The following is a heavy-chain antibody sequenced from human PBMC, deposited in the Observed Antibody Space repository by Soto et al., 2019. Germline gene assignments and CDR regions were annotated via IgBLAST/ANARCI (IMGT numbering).Heavy chain of an antibody. V-gene: IGHV1-2*02. CDR2: INPNSGGT. CDR1: GYTFTGYY. D-gene: IGHD6-13*01. J-gene: IGHJ5*02. CDR3: ARDPNRAGSAAGIGCNWCDT. Sequence: QVQLVQSGAEVKKPGASVKVSCKASGYTFTGYYMHWVRQAPGQGLEGMGLINPNSGGTNYAQKFQGRVTMTRDTSIITAYMQLIRLRSDDTAVYYCARDPNRAGSAAGIGCNWCDTWGQLTLVTVSS.